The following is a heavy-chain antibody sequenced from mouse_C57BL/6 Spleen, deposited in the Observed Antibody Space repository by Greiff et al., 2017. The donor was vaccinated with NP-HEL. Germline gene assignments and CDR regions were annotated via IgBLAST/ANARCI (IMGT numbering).Heavy chain of an antibody. Sequence: VQLQQSGAELVKPGASVKLSCKASGYTFTSYWMQWVKQRPGQGLEWIGEIDPSDSYTNYNQKFKGKATLTVDTSSSTAYMQLSSLTSEDSAVYYCARGRATVVARDWYFDVWGTGTTVTVSS. J-gene: IGHJ1*03. CDR3: ARGRATVVARDWYFDV. D-gene: IGHD1-1*01. CDR1: GYTFTSYW. CDR2: IDPSDSYT. V-gene: IGHV1-50*01.